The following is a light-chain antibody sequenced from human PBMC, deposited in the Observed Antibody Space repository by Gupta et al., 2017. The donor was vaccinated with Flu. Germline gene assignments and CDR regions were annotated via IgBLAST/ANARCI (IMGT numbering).Light chain of an antibody. CDR3: QQYESNWT. V-gene: IGKV1-5*03. CDR1: QSISSW. J-gene: IGKJ1*01. Sequence: DSQMAQSPSTLSASVGDTVTITCRASQSISSWLAWYQQKPGKAPKILIYKASSLEGGVPSRFSGSGSGTECTLTISSRQPDDFATYYCQQYESNWTFGQGTKVEIK. CDR2: KAS.